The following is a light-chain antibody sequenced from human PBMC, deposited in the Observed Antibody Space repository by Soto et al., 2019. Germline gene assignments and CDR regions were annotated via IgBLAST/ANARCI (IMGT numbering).Light chain of an antibody. CDR3: QQYGNSPWT. V-gene: IGKV3-20*01. Sequence: EIVLTQSPGTLSLSPGERAALSCRASQSVPNTYLAWYRQKPGQAPSLLMYAISSRAAGIPDRFSGSGSGTDFTLTISRLEPEDSSVYYGQQYGNSPWTFGQGTKVEI. CDR2: AIS. J-gene: IGKJ1*01. CDR1: QSVPNTY.